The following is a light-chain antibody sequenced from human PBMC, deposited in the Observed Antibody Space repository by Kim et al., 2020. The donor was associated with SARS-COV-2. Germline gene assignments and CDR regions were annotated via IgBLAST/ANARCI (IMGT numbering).Light chain of an antibody. Sequence: QSVLTQPASVSGAPGQRVTISCTGTSCDIGAGYDVHWYQQLPGTAPKLLIYGNSNRPSGVPDRFSGSKSGTSASLAITGLQAEDEAVYYCQSYDSSRSGWVFGGGTQLTVL. V-gene: IGLV1-40*01. CDR2: GNS. CDR1: SCDIGAGYD. CDR3: QSYDSSRSGWV. J-gene: IGLJ3*02.